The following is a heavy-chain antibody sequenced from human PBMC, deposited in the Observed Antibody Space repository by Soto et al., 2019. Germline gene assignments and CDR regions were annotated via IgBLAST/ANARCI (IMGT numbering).Heavy chain of an antibody. CDR3: AREGVGYYDSSGYSLYAFDI. V-gene: IGHV3-30-3*01. J-gene: IGHJ3*02. Sequence: QVQLVESGGGVVQPGRSLRLSCAASGFTFSSYAMHWVRQAPGKGLEWVAVISYDGSNKYYADSVKGRFTISRDNSKNTLYLQMNSLRAEDTAVYYCAREGVGYYDSSGYSLYAFDIWGQGTMVTVSS. CDR2: ISYDGSNK. D-gene: IGHD3-22*01. CDR1: GFTFSSYA.